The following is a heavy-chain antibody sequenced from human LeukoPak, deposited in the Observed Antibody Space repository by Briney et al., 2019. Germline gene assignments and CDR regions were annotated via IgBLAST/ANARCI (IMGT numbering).Heavy chain of an antibody. CDR1: GYTFTGYY. CDR3: ARDGVALRYFDWLLPQKRYNWFDP. J-gene: IGHJ5*02. V-gene: IGHV1-2*02. Sequence: GASVKVSCKASGYTFTGYYMHWVRQAPGQGLEWMGWINPNSGGTNYAQKFQGRVTMTRDTSISTAYMELSRLRSGDTAVYYCARDGVALRYFDWLLPQKRYNWFDPWGQGTLVTVSS. CDR2: INPNSGGT. D-gene: IGHD3-9*01.